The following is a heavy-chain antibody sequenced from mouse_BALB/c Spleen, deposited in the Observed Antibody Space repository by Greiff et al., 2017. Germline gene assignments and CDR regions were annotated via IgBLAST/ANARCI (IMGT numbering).Heavy chain of an antibody. CDR3: TRNYYGSYAMDY. J-gene: IGHJ4*01. CDR1: GYSFTSYW. CDR2: IYPGNSDT. D-gene: IGHD1-2*01. Sequence: VQLKESGTVLARPGASVKMSCKASGYSFTSYWMHWVKQRPGQGLEWIGAIYPGNSDTSYNQKFKGKAKLTAVTSASTAYMELSSLTNEDSAVYYCTRNYYGSYAMDYWGQGTSVTVSS. V-gene: IGHV1-5*01.